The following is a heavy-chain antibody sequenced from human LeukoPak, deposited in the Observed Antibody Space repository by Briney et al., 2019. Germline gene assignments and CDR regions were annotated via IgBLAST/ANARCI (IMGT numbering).Heavy chain of an antibody. J-gene: IGHJ4*02. CDR1: GYSFIDFY. CDR3: ARTSMVRGSAALDY. CDR2: INPNSGGT. D-gene: IGHD3-10*01. V-gene: IGHV1-2*02. Sequence: ASVKVSCKASGYSFIDFYIHFVRQAPGQGLEWMGWINPNSGGTNSAQKFQGRVTMTRDTSIITAYMELSRLRSDDTAVYYCARTSMVRGSAALDYWGQGTQVTVSS.